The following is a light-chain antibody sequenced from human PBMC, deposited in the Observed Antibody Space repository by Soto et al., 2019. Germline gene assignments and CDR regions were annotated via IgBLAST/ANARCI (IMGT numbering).Light chain of an antibody. Sequence: EVVMRQSPATLSVSPGEGATLSCRASESVSSTLAWYQQRPGQAPRLLIYGASTRATDTPVRFRGSGSGTEFTLTISSLQSEDFAVYYCQQYNNWPPSIIFGQGTRLEIK. CDR1: ESVSST. CDR2: GAS. CDR3: QQYNNWPPSII. V-gene: IGKV3-15*01. J-gene: IGKJ5*01.